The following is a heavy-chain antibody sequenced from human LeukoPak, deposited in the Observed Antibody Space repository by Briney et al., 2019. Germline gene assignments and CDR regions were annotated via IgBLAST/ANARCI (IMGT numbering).Heavy chain of an antibody. CDR2: IYAFDSDT. CDR3: ARLPITDYDLLTGYFYFDY. V-gene: IGHV5-51*01. CDR1: GYSFTNYR. J-gene: IGHJ4*02. Sequence: GESLKISCKGSGYSFTNYRIGWVRQMPGKGLEWMGIIYAFDSDTRYSPSFQGQVTISADKSISTAYLQWSTLKASDTATYYCARLPITDYDLLTGYFYFDYWGQGTVVTVSS. D-gene: IGHD3-9*01.